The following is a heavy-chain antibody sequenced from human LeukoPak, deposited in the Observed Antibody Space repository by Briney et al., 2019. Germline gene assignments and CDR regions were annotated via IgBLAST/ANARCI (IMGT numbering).Heavy chain of an antibody. Sequence: GGSLRLSCAASGFTFTTYWMHWVRQAPGKDLVWVSRVDSHGSDTVYADSVKGRFTISRDNARNTVYLYMNSLRVDDTAIYYCARDRGGGSCYDYWGQGTPVTVS. D-gene: IGHD2-15*01. V-gene: IGHV3-74*01. J-gene: IGHJ4*02. CDR2: VDSHGSDT. CDR3: ARDRGGGSCYDY. CDR1: GFTFTTYW.